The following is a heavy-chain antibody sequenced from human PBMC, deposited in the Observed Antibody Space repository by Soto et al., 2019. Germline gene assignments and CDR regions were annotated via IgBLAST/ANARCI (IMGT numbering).Heavy chain of an antibody. D-gene: IGHD2-15*01. CDR3: ARGEPGYCSGGSCSLTAGYGMDV. CDR2: ISAYNGNT. J-gene: IGHJ6*02. CDR1: GYTFTSYG. Sequence: ASVKVSCKASGYTFTSYGISWVRQAPGQGLEWMGWISAYNGNTNYAQKLQGRVTMTTDTSTSTAYMELRSLRSDDTAVYYCARGEPGYCSGGSCSLTAGYGMDVWGQGTTVNVSS. V-gene: IGHV1-18*01.